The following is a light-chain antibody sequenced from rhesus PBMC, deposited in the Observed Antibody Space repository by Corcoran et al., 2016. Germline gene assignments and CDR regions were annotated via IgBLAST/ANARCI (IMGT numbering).Light chain of an antibody. CDR1: QGISSY. CDR2: SAN. CDR3: QQYNTLPLT. Sequence: DIQMTQSPSSLSASLGERVTITCLTIQGISSYLSWFHQKPGKAPKPLGYSANLLESGVPSRFSGSGSGTAVTLTISSLQPEVFATLYCQQYNTLPLTFGGGTKVEIK. V-gene: IGKV1-32*01. J-gene: IGKJ4*01.